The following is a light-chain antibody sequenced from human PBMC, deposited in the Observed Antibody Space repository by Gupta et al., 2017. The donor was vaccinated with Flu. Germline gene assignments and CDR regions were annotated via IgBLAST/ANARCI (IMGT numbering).Light chain of an antibody. J-gene: IGKJ4*01. Sequence: VQITQSPSSVSASGGERVTITCRASQGIATWLAWYQQKPGKAPNLLIYAASRLQNGVPSRFTGSGSGTDFTLTISKLQPEDFAIYYCQQGYSFPPTFGGGTRVEL. CDR1: QGIATW. CDR3: QQGYSFPPT. V-gene: IGKV1-12*01. CDR2: AAS.